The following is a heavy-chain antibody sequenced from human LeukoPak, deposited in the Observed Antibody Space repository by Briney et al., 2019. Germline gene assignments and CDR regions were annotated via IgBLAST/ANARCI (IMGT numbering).Heavy chain of an antibody. CDR2: AYHSGIT. CDR3: ARGLYSSDAY. D-gene: IGHD6-19*01. CDR1: GGSITSDNW. Sequence: PSGTLSLTCAVSGGSITSDNWWIWVRQPPGKGLEWIGEAYHSGITNYNPSLKSRVTMSVDKSKNQFSLSLSSVTAADTAVYHRARGLYSSDAYWGQGILVTVSS. V-gene: IGHV4-4*02. J-gene: IGHJ4*02.